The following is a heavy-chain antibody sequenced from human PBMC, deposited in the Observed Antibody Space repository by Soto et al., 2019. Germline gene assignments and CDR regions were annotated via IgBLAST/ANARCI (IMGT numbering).Heavy chain of an antibody. J-gene: IGHJ6*02. Sequence: QVQLVQSGAEVKKPGSSVKVSCKASGGTFSSYAISWVRQAPGQGLEWMGGIIPIFGTANYAQKFQGRVTITADESTSTAYMELSSLRSEDTAVYYCAIAESDIVVVPAAIVFYYGMDVWGQGTTVTVSS. CDR1: GGTFSSYA. CDR2: IIPIFGTA. CDR3: AIAESDIVVVPAAIVFYYGMDV. D-gene: IGHD2-2*01. V-gene: IGHV1-69*01.